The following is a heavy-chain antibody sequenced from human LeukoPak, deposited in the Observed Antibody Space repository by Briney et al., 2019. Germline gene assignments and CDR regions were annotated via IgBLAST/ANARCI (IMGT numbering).Heavy chain of an antibody. CDR1: VGSFSGYS. D-gene: IGHD6-13*01. CDR2: SNQSGST. V-gene: IGHV4-34*01. CDR3: ARCDSGGWFFDS. Sequence: SETLSLTCAVSVGSFSGYSWNWFRQSPGKGLEGIGESNQSGSTKYHPSLKSRVTISIDTSKSQFSMRLNSVTAADTALYYCARCDSGGWFFDSWGQGALVTVSS. J-gene: IGHJ5*01.